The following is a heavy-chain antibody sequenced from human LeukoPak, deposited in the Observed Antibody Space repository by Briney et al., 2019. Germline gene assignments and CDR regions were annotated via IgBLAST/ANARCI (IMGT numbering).Heavy chain of an antibody. CDR1: GYTFTGYY. J-gene: IGHJ4*02. D-gene: IGHD6-19*01. Sequence: ASVKVSCKASGYTFTGYYMHWVRQAPGQGLEWMGWINPNSGGTNYAQKFQGRVTLTRDTSISTAYMELSSLRSDDTAVYYCARAHSSGKFDYWGQGTLVTVSS. CDR2: INPNSGGT. CDR3: ARAHSSGKFDY. V-gene: IGHV1-2*02.